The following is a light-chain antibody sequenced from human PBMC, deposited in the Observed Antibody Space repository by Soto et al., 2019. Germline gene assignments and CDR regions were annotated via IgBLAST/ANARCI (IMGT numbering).Light chain of an antibody. CDR3: SSYTSNSTPVV. Sequence: QSVLTQPASVSGSPGQSITISCTGTSSDVGGYNYVSWFQQHPGKAPKLMISEVSNRPSGVSNRFSGSKSGNTASLTISGLQAEDEADYYCSSYTSNSTPVVFGGGTQLTVL. CDR1: SSDVGGYNY. V-gene: IGLV2-14*01. CDR2: EVS. J-gene: IGLJ2*01.